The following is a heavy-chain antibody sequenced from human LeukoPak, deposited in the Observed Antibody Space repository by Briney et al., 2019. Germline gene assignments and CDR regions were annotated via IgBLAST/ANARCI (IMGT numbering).Heavy chain of an antibody. CDR2: IRSKAYGGTT. D-gene: IGHD3-22*01. CDR3: TRDQPYYDSSGYYSGAFDI. V-gene: IGHV3-49*04. Sequence: GGSLRLSCTASGFTFGDYAMSWVRQAPGKGLEWVGFIRSKAYGGTTEYAASVKGRFTISRDDSKSIAYLQMNSLETEDTAVYYCTRDQPYYDSSGYYSGAFDIWGQGTMVTVSS. CDR1: GFTFGDYA. J-gene: IGHJ3*02.